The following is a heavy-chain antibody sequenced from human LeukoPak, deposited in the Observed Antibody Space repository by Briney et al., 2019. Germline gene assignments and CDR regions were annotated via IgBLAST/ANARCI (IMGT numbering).Heavy chain of an antibody. CDR1: GGSITTTNF. J-gene: IGHJ4*02. Sequence: SETLSLTCGVSGGSITTTNFWSWVRQAPGQGLEWIGEISLSGLTNYNSSLSSRVIMSLDRAKNHLSLNLRSVTVADTAIYYCTRENGAFSPFGFWGQGTVVTVSS. V-gene: IGHV4-4*02. CDR3: TRENGAFSPFGF. CDR2: ISLSGLT. D-gene: IGHD2-8*01.